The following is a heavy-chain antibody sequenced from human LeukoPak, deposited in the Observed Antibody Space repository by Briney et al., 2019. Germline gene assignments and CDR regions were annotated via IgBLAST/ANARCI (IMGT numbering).Heavy chain of an antibody. Sequence: SETLSLTCTVSGGSISSSSYYWGWIRQPPGKGLEWIGEIYHSGSTNYNPSLKSRVTISVDKSKNQFSLKLSSVTAADTAVYYCARVETQNYDILTGYYYFDYWGQGTLVTVSS. CDR2: IYHSGST. D-gene: IGHD3-9*01. J-gene: IGHJ4*02. CDR1: GGSISSSSYY. V-gene: IGHV4-39*07. CDR3: ARVETQNYDILTGYYYFDY.